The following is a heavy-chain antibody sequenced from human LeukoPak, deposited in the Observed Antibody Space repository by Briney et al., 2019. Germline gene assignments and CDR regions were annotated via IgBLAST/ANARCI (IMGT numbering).Heavy chain of an antibody. CDR1: GYTFTSYD. CDR3: ARILLERRGWSGNWFDP. D-gene: IGHD1-1*01. CDR2: MNPNSGNT. J-gene: IGHJ5*02. Sequence: GASVKVSCKASGYTFTSYDINWVRQATGQGLEWMGWMNPNSGNTAYAQKFQGRVTMTRNTSISTAYMELSRLRSDDTAVYYCARILLERRGWSGNWFDPWGQGTLVTVSS. V-gene: IGHV1-8*02.